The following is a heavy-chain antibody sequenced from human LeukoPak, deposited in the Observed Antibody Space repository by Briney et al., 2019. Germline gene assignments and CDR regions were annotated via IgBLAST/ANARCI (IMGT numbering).Heavy chain of an antibody. CDR2: TYYRSKWYN. V-gene: IGHV6-1*01. Sequence: SQTLSLTCVLSGDSVSSNSAAWNWIRQSPSSGLEWLGRTYYRSKWYNDYAVSVKSRITINPDTSKNQFFLQLNSVTPEDTAVYYCARETSHFDYWGQGTLVTVSS. CDR3: ARETSHFDY. CDR1: GDSVSSNSAA. J-gene: IGHJ4*02.